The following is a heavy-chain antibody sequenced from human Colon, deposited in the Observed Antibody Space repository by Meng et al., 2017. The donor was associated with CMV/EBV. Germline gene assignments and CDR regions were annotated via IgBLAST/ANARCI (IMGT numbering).Heavy chain of an antibody. CDR2: IYWNDDK. D-gene: IGHD3-3*01. Sequence: QLILIARSPTLETLPQTLPCTPSFSGVSIGRIGGGAGWIRQHPGKALEWLALIYWNDDKTYNPSLKSRLTITKDTSKNQVVLTLTNMDPVDTATYYCAHSDFWGGYTIYYFDYWGQGTLVTVSS. CDR1: GVSIGRIGGG. V-gene: IGHV2-5*01. CDR3: AHSDFWGGYTIYYFDY. J-gene: IGHJ4*02.